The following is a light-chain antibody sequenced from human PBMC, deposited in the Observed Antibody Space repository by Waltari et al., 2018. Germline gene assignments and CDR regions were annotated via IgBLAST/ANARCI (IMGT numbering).Light chain of an antibody. CDR1: QGISSC. CDR3: QQAYSFPLT. V-gene: IGKV1-12*01. J-gene: IGKJ4*01. Sequence: DIQMTQSPSSLSASVGDRVTITCRASQGISSCLAWYQQKPGKAPELRFYAASSFQSGVPSRFSGSGSGTDFTLTISSLQPEDFATYYCQQAYSFPLTFGGGTKVEIK. CDR2: AAS.